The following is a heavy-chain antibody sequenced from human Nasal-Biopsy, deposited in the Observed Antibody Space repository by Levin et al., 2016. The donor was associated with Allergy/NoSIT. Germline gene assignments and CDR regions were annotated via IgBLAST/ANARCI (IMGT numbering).Heavy chain of an antibody. Sequence: SQTLSLTCAISGDSVSSKSAAWYWIRQSPSRGLEWLGRTYYNSTWYHDYAVSVKSRIIINPDTSKNHFSLQLNSVTPEDTAVYYCARNLFSSGWYSAFDIWGQGTMVTVSS. D-gene: IGHD6-19*01. V-gene: IGHV6-1*01. CDR1: GDSVSSKSAA. J-gene: IGHJ3*02. CDR3: ARNLFSSGWYSAFDI. CDR2: TYYNSTWYH.